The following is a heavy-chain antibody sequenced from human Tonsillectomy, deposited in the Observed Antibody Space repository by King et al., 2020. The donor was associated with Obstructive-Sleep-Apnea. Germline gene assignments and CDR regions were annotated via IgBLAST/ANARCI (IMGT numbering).Heavy chain of an antibody. CDR3: ARIRGSIAVAGNGGMDV. J-gene: IGHJ6*02. V-gene: IGHV2-70*11. CDR1: GFSLSTSGMC. CDR2: IDWDDDK. Sequence: VTLKESGPALVKATQTLTLTCTFSGFSLSTSGMCVSWIRQPPGKALEWLARIDWDDDKYYSTSLKTRLTISKDTSKNQVVLTMTNMDPVDTATYYCARIRGSIAVAGNGGMDVWGQGTTVTVSS. D-gene: IGHD6-19*01.